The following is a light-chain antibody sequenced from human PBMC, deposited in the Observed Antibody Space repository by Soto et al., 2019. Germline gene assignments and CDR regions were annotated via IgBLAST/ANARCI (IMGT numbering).Light chain of an antibody. J-gene: IGKJ1*01. Sequence: TQSPSTLSASVGDRVTITCRASQSISSWLAWYQQKPGKAPKLLIYKASSLESGVPSRFSGSGSGTEFTLTISSLQPDDFATYYCQQYNSYSETFGQGTKVDMK. V-gene: IGKV1-5*03. CDR3: QQYNSYSET. CDR2: KAS. CDR1: QSISSW.